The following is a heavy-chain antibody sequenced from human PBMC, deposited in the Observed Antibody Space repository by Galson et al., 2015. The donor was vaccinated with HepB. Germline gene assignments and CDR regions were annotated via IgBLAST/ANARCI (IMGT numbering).Heavy chain of an antibody. D-gene: IGHD1-26*01. CDR3: AKSSGSYSAVFDY. V-gene: IGHV3-53*01. J-gene: IGHJ4*02. CDR2: IYSGGST. CDR1: GFTVRSNY. Sequence: SLRLSCAASGFTVRSNYMSWVRQAPGKGLEWVSVIYSGGSTYYADSVKGRFTISRDNSKNTLYLQMNSLRAEDTAVYYCAKSSGSYSAVFDYWGQGTLVTVSS.